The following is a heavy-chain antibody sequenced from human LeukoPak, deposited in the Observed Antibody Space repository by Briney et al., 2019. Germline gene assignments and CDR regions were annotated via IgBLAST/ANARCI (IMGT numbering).Heavy chain of an antibody. V-gene: IGHV3-30*04. CDR1: GFTFSSYA. CDR3: ARGPPCSSTSCYIYNWFDP. CDR2: ISYDGSNK. Sequence: TGGSLRLSCAASGFTFSSYAMHWVRQAPGKGLEWVAVISYDGSNKYYADSVKGRFTISRDNSKNTLYLQMNSLRAEDTAVYYCARGPPCSSTSCYIYNWFDPWGQGTLVTVSS. D-gene: IGHD2-2*02. J-gene: IGHJ5*02.